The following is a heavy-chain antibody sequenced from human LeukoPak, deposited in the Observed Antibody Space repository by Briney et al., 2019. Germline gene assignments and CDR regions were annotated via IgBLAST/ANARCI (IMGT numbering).Heavy chain of an antibody. Sequence: PGRSLRLSCAASGFTFSSYGMHWVRQAPGKGLEWVAVIWYDGSNKYYADSVKGRFTISRDNSKNTLYLQMNSLRAEDTAVYYCAKDAVGSYWPTYYFDYWGQGTLVTVSS. CDR1: GFTFSSYG. J-gene: IGHJ4*02. D-gene: IGHD1-26*01. CDR3: AKDAVGSYWPTYYFDY. V-gene: IGHV3-33*06. CDR2: IWYDGSNK.